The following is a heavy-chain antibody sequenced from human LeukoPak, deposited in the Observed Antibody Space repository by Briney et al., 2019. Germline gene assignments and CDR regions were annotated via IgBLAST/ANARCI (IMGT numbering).Heavy chain of an antibody. D-gene: IGHD2-2*01. CDR3: ARTRAKPDIVVVPAAFNWFDP. CDR1: GGSFSGYY. CDR2: LNHSGST. J-gene: IGHJ5*02. Sequence: SETLTLTCAVYGGSFSGYYWSWIRQPPGKGLEWIGELNHSGSTNYNPSLKSRVTISVDTSKNQFSLKLSSVTAADTAVYYCARTRAKPDIVVVPAAFNWFDPWGQGTLVTVSS. V-gene: IGHV4-34*01.